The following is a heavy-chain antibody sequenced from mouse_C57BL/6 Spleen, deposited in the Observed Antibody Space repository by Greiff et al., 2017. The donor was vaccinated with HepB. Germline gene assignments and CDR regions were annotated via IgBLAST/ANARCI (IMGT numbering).Heavy chain of an antibody. CDR2: IYPYNGVS. Sequence: EVKLVESGPELVKPGASVKISCKASGYSFTGYYMHWVKQSHGNILDWIGYIYPYNGVSSYNQKFKGKATLTVDKSSSTDYMELRSLTSEDSAVYYCARSYDGYSYCDYWGQGTTLTVSS. CDR3: ARSYDGYSYCDY. J-gene: IGHJ2*01. V-gene: IGHV1-31*01. D-gene: IGHD2-3*01. CDR1: GYSFTGYY.